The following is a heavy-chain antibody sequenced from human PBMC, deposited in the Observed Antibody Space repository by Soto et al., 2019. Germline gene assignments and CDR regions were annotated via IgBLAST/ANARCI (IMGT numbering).Heavy chain of an antibody. CDR2: IYPSDSDT. CDR1: GYTFTNSW. CDR3: ARPRPYSSGWYDGAFDI. J-gene: IGHJ3*02. D-gene: IGHD6-19*01. V-gene: IGHV5-51*01. Sequence: GESLKISCKGSGYTFTNSWIGWVRQMPGEGLEWMGIIYPSDSDTRYSPSFQGQVTISADKSISTAYLQWSSLKASDTAMYYCARPRPYSSGWYDGAFDIWGQGTMVTVSS.